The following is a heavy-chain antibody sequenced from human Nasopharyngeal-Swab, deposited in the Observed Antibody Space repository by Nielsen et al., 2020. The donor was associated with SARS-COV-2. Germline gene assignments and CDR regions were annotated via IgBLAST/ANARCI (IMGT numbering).Heavy chain of an antibody. CDR3: AKLGIAVAGSDY. J-gene: IGHJ4*02. V-gene: IGHV3-7*01. CDR2: IKQDGSEK. CDR1: GFTFSSYW. Sequence: GESLKISCAASGFTFSSYWMSWVRQAPGKGLEWVANIKQDGSEKYYADSVKGRFTISRDNSKNTLYLQMNSLRAEDTAVYYCAKLGIAVAGSDYWGQGTLVTVSS. D-gene: IGHD6-19*01.